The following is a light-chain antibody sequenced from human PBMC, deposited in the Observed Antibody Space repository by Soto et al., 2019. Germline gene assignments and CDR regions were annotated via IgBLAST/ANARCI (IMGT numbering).Light chain of an antibody. Sequence: HSVLTKPRSGSGFPGQSVTISCTGTSSDVGGYNYVSWCQQHPGKAPKLMIYDVSKRPSGVPDRSSGSKSGNTASLTISGLQAEDEADYYCCSYAGSYTYVFGTGTKVTVL. CDR3: CSYAGSYTYV. V-gene: IGLV2-11*01. CDR1: SSDVGGYNY. CDR2: DVS. J-gene: IGLJ1*01.